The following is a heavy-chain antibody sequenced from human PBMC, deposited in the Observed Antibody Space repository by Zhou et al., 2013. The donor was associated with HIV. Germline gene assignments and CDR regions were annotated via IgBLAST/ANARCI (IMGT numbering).Heavy chain of an antibody. CDR1: GYPFTRHY. Sequence: QAHLRQSAAESWKSGASVEVSCEASGYPFTRHYLHWIRQAPGQGLEWMGIINPSGGSTSYAQKFQGRVTMTRDTSTSTVYMELSSLRSEDTAVYYCAREPRYYGSGSYYKPLFDYWGQGTLVTVSS. CDR2: INPSGGST. D-gene: IGHD3-10*01. J-gene: IGHJ4*02. V-gene: IGHV1-46*01. CDR3: AREPRYYGSGSYYKPLFDY.